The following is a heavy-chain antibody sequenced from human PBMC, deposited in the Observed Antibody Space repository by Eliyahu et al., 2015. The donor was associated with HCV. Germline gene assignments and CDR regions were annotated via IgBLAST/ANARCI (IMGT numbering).Heavy chain of an antibody. J-gene: IGHJ4*02. D-gene: IGHD3-22*01. CDR3: AKGPPYYGKSGHWH. V-gene: IGHV3-23*03. CDR1: GFTFNXYA. CDR2: VYSAQSDT. Sequence: EVQLLESGGGLVQPGGSLRLSCEASGFTFNXYAMTWVRQAPGKGLEWVSFVYSAQSDTSYADSLKGRFTVSRDESKNTVYLQMHNLRAEDTAIYYCAKGPPYYGKSGHWHWGQGALVTVSS.